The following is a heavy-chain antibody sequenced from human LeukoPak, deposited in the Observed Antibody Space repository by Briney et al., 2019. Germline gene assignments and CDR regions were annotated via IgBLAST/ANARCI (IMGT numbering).Heavy chain of an antibody. J-gene: IGHJ2*01. CDR3: ARSQPLAYFDL. CDR1: GGSFNSYA. CDR2: IIPIFGTA. Sequence: SVKVSCKASGGSFNSYAISWVRQAPGQGLEWMGGIIPIFGTANYAQKLQGRVTITADKSTNTAYMELSSLRSEDTAVYYCARSQPLAYFDLWGRGTQVTVSS. V-gene: IGHV1-69*06.